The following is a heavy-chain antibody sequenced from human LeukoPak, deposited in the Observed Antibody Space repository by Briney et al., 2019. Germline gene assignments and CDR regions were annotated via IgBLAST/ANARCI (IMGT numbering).Heavy chain of an antibody. V-gene: IGHV3-30*02. CDR3: AKGYYSSTSCYSPTYFDY. CDR2: IRYDGSNK. Sequence: GGSLRLSCAASGFTFSSYGMHWVRQAPGKGLEWVAFIRYDGSNKYYADSVKGRFTISRDNSKNTLYLQMNSLRAEDTAVYYCAKGYYSSTSCYSPTYFDYWGQGTLVTVSS. CDR1: GFTFSSYG. D-gene: IGHD2-2*01. J-gene: IGHJ4*02.